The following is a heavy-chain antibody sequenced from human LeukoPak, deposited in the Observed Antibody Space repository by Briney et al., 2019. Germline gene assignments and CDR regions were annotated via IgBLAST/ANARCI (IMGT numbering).Heavy chain of an antibody. V-gene: IGHV3-64D*06. CDR2: ISDKGAGT. CDR3: VKGSGYFDY. CDR1: GFTFSSYA. Sequence: GGSLTLSCSASGFTFSSYAMHWVRQAPGKGLEYVSAISDKGAGTYYSDSVTGRFTISRDNSKNTLYLQMSSLRPEDTAVYYCVKGSGYFDYWGQGTLVTVSS. J-gene: IGHJ4*02. D-gene: IGHD3-10*01.